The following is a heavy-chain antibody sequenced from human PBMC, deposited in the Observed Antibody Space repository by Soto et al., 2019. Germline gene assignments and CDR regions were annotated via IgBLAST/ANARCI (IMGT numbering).Heavy chain of an antibody. CDR2: ISCSGSCT. J-gene: IGHJ4*02. Sequence: GGPLRLAGAAPGFTFSDDYRSWIRQAPGKGLEWVSYISCSGSCTTCADAVKGRVTISRDNAKYSLYLQMNSLRAEDTAVYYCWRGEYCSSISCPGFDYWGQGTLVTVSS. CDR1: GFTFSDDY. V-gene: IGHV3-11*06. D-gene: IGHD2-2*01. CDR3: WRGEYCSSISCPGFDY.